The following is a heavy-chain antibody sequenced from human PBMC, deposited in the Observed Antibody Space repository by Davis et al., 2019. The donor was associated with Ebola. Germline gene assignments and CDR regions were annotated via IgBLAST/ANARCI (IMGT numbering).Heavy chain of an antibody. CDR2: IYHRGST. CDR3: AVWFTTVTTESGY. Sequence: SETLSLTCAVSGASISSGNWWSWVRQPPGKGLEWIGEIYHRGSTNYNPSLKSRVTISVDKSKNQFSLKLSSVTAADLAVYYCAVWFTTVTTESGYWGQGTLVTVSS. V-gene: IGHV4-4*02. J-gene: IGHJ4*02. CDR1: GASISSGNW. D-gene: IGHD4-17*01.